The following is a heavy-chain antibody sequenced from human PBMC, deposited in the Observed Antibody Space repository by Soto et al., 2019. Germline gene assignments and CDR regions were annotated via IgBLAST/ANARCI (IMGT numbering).Heavy chain of an antibody. CDR3: ARRLDAADDYYDSSGYSWLDP. D-gene: IGHD3-22*01. J-gene: IGHJ5*02. Sequence: SVKVSCKASGGTFSSYAISWVRQAPGQGLEWMGGIIPIFGTANYAQKFQGRVTITADESTSTAYMELSSLRSEDTAVYYCARRLDAADDYYDSSGYSWLDPWGQGTLVTVSS. CDR1: GGTFSSYA. V-gene: IGHV1-69*13. CDR2: IIPIFGTA.